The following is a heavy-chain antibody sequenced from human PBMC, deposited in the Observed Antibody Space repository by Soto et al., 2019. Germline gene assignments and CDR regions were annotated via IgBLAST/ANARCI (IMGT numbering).Heavy chain of an antibody. D-gene: IGHD2-2*01. CDR2: INPSDGST. Sequence: ASVKVSCKASGYTFTNYYIHWVRQAPGLGLEWMGIINPSDGSTSYAKKFQGKVTMTRDTSTSTAYIELSSLRSEDTAVYYCARAPRFHSTSAFDYWGQGTLVTVSS. CDR3: ARAPRFHSTSAFDY. J-gene: IGHJ4*02. V-gene: IGHV1-46*01. CDR1: GYTFTNYY.